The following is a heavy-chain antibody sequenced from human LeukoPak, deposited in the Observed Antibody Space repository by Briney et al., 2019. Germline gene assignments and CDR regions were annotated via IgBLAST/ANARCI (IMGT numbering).Heavy chain of an antibody. CDR1: GFTFSSYT. V-gene: IGHV3-21*01. J-gene: IGHJ6*03. Sequence: AGSLRLSCAASGFTFSSYTMKWVRQAPGKGLEWVSSIKGRFTISRDNAKNSLFLQMNSLRAEDTAVYFCARATWDPNYYYYMDVWGKGTTVTISS. CDR2: I. CDR3: ARATWDPNYYYYMDV. D-gene: IGHD1-26*01.